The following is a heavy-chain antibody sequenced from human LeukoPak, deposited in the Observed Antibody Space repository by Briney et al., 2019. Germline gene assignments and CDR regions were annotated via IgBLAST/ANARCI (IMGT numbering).Heavy chain of an antibody. V-gene: IGHV1-46*01. D-gene: IGHD6-19*01. CDR3: ARSRSSGWHDF. CDR2: INPSGGST. CDR1: GYTFTSYY. Sequence: ASVTVSCKASGYTFTSYYMHWVRQAPGQGLEWMGIINPSGGSTTFAQKFQGRVTMTRDTSTSTVYLELSSLRSEDTAVYYCARSRSSGWHDFWGQGTPVIVSS. J-gene: IGHJ4*02.